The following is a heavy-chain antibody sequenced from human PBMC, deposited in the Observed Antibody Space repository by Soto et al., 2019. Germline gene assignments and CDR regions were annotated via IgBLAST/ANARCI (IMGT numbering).Heavy chain of an antibody. CDR2: IYYSGST. J-gene: IGHJ6*02. D-gene: IGHD6-13*01. CDR1: GGSISSGGYY. Sequence: SETLSLTCTVSGGSISSGGYYWSWIRQHPGEGLEWIGYIYYSGSTYYNPSLKSRVTISVDTSKNQFSLKLSSVTAADTAVYYCARDIEGDSIHYYYDMDVWGQGTTVTVSS. V-gene: IGHV4-31*03. CDR3: ARDIEGDSIHYYYDMDV.